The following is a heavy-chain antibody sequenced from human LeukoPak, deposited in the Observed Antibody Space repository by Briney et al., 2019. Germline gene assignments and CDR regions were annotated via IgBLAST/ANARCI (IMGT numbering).Heavy chain of an antibody. Sequence: SDTLSLTCAVSGYSITNSNWWGWIRQPPGKGLEWIGDIFYSGSTHDNPSLKSRVTMSVDTSKNQFSLKVSSVTAVDTAVYYCARKVGTTFDYWGQGTLVTVSS. D-gene: IGHD1-26*01. J-gene: IGHJ4*02. V-gene: IGHV4-28*01. CDR2: IFYSGST. CDR3: ARKVGTTFDY. CDR1: GYSITNSNW.